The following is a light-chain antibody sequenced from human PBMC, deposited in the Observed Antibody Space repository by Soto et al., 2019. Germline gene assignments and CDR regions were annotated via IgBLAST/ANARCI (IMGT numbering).Light chain of an antibody. V-gene: IGKV3-11*01. CDR1: QSVSNY. CDR2: TAS. J-gene: IGKJ2*01. CDR3: QVRAT. Sequence: EIVLTQSPATLSLSPGEMATLSCRASQSVSNYLAWYQQKPGQAPKLLIYTASSRATGIPARFSGSGSGTDFTLTISSLEPEDSAVYYCQVRATFGQGTKLEIE.